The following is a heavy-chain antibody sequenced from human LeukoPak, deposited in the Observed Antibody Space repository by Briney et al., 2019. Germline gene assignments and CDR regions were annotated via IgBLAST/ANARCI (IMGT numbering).Heavy chain of an antibody. CDR2: ISGSGVTT. J-gene: IGHJ4*02. CDR1: GFTFNSYA. CDR3: AKCASLGSFDY. Sequence: GASLRLSCAASGFTFNSYAMRWVRQAPGKGLEWVSAISGSGVTTYYADSVEGRFTISRDNSKNTLYLQMNSLRAEDTAVYYCAKCASLGSFDYWGQGTLVTVSS. D-gene: IGHD2-15*01. V-gene: IGHV3-23*01.